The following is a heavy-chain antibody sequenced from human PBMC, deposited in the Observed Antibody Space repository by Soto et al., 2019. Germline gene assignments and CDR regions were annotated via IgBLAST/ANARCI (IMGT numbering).Heavy chain of an antibody. CDR1: GGSISSSSYY. D-gene: IGHD2-15*01. V-gene: IGHV4-39*01. CDR2: IYYSGST. CDR3: ARLRVVVVVAATGSIDY. Sequence: SETLSLTCTVSGGSISSSSYYWGWIRQPPGKGLEWIGSIYYSGSTYYNPSLKSRVTISVDTSKNQFSLKLSSVTAADTAVYYCARLRVVVVVAATGSIDYWGQGTLVTVSS. J-gene: IGHJ4*02.